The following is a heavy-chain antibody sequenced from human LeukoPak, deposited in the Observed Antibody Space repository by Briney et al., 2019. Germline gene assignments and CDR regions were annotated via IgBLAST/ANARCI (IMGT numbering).Heavy chain of an antibody. Sequence: PSETLSLTCTVSGGSISSGDYYWSWIRQPPGKGLEWIGYIYYSGSTYYNPSLKSRVTISVDTSKNQFSLKLSSVTAADTAVYYCARRAYYYDSSGYGTLIDYWGQGTLVTVSS. J-gene: IGHJ4*02. CDR3: ARRAYYYDSSGYGTLIDY. V-gene: IGHV4-30-4*08. CDR2: IYYSGST. D-gene: IGHD3-22*01. CDR1: GGSISSGDYY.